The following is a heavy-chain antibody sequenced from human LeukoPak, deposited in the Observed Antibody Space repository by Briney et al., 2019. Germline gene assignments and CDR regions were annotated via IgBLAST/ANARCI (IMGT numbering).Heavy chain of an antibody. CDR3: SYNMDV. Sequence: PGGSLRLSCVGSGFTFSNGWMNWVRQAPGKGLEWVGRIKGKSDGGTTHYAAPVKGRFTISRDDSKNMLFLQMNTLKTEDTAMYYCSYNMDVWGPGTTVTVSS. J-gene: IGHJ6*02. D-gene: IGHD1-1*01. CDR1: GFTFSNGW. CDR2: IKGKSDGGTT. V-gene: IGHV3-15*07.